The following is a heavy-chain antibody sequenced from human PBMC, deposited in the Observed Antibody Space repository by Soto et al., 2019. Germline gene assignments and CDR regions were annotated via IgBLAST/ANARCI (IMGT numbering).Heavy chain of an antibody. Sequence: QVQLVESGGGVVQPGRSLRLSCAASGFTFSSYAMHWVRQAPGKGLEWVAVISYDGSNKYYADSVKGRFTISRDNSKNTLYLQMNSLRAEDTAVYYCARDRVGAFDYWGQGTLVIVSS. J-gene: IGHJ4*02. CDR3: ARDRVGAFDY. CDR2: ISYDGSNK. V-gene: IGHV3-30-3*01. CDR1: GFTFSSYA. D-gene: IGHD1-26*01.